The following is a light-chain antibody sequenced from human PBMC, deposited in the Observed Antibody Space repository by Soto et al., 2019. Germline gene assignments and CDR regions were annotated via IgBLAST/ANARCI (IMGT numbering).Light chain of an antibody. CDR2: DVT. Sequence: QSALTQPRSVSGSPGQSVTISCTGTSSDVGAYNYVSWYQQHPGKAPQVVISDVTKRPSGVPDRFSGSKSDNTASLTISGLQAEDEADYYCCSYAGSDTLLFGGGTQLTVL. CDR3: CSYAGSDTLL. CDR1: SSDVGAYNY. V-gene: IGLV2-11*01. J-gene: IGLJ2*01.